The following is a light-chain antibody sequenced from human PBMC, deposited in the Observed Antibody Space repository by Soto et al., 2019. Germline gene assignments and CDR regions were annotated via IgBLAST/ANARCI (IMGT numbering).Light chain of an antibody. CDR3: QRRYDVSVLT. V-gene: IGKV1-27*01. J-gene: IGKJ4*02. CDR1: QGISSD. CDR2: SAS. Sequence: DIQLTQSPSSLSASVGERVTITCRVSQGISSDLKWYRQKPGKVPKLLIYSASNLQFGVPSRFGSSRSGTDLTLTISSLQPEAVETYSGQRRYDVSVLTFGGETKVEIK.